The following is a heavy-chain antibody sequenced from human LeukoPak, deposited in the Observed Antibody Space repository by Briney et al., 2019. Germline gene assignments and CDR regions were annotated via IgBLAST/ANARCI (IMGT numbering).Heavy chain of an antibody. Sequence: ASVKVSCKASGYTFTSYDINWVRQATGQGLEWMGWMNPNSGNTGYAQRFQGRVTITRNTSISTAYMELSSLRSEDTAVYYCARGYYDILTGYYTYLGAYYYYMDVWGKGTTVTVSS. CDR3: ARGYYDILTGYYTYLGAYYYYMDV. CDR1: GYTFTSYD. J-gene: IGHJ6*03. V-gene: IGHV1-8*03. D-gene: IGHD3-9*01. CDR2: MNPNSGNT.